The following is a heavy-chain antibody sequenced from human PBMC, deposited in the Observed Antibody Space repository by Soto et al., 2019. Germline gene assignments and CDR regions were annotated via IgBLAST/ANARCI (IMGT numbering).Heavy chain of an antibody. CDR3: ARERLNTGWYGFDH. V-gene: IGHV1-18*04. D-gene: IGHD2-8*02. CDR2: VSNKNGVT. Sequence: GASVKVSCKTSGYTFSNYDFSWVRQAPGQGLEWMGWVSNKNGVTNYAEKFRDRVTMTTDTSTNTIYMELRSLRSDDTVVYFCARERLNTGWYGFDHWGQGTQVTVSS. CDR1: GYTFSNYD. J-gene: IGHJ4*02.